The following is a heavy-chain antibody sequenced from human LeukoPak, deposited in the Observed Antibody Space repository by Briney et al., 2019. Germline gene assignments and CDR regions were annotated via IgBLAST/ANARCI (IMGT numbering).Heavy chain of an antibody. J-gene: IGHJ4*02. CDR3: TTAVHTYYFDSSGYHPSYYFDY. CDR2: ISSSSGSTI. Sequence: GGSLRLSCAVSGFAFSSSEMNWVRQAPGKGLEWVSYISSSSGSTIYYADSVKGRFTISRDNAKNSLYLQMNSLKTEDTAVYYCTTAVHTYYFDSSGYHPSYYFDYWGQGTLVTVSS. CDR1: GFAFSSSE. V-gene: IGHV3-48*03. D-gene: IGHD3-22*01.